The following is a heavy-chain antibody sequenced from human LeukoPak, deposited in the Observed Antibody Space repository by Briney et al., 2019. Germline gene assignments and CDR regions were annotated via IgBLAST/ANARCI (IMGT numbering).Heavy chain of an antibody. D-gene: IGHD3-3*01. J-gene: IGHJ4*02. V-gene: IGHV3-53*01. CDR1: GFTVSSNY. Sequence: GGSLRLSCAASGFTVSSNYMSWVRQAPEKGLEWVSVIYSGGNTYYADSVKGRFTISRDNSKNTLYLQMNSLRAEDTAVYYCAKGRTILGVVNYFDYWGQGTLVTVSS. CDR2: IYSGGNT. CDR3: AKGRTILGVVNYFDY.